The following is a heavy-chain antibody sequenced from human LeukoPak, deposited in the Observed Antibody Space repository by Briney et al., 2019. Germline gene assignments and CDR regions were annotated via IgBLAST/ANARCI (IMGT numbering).Heavy chain of an antibody. D-gene: IGHD1-26*01. CDR2: VSGNGEDT. J-gene: IGHJ4*02. CDR3: AKDLSISETYHACIDY. CDR1: GFTFSRQA. Sequence: GGSQRLSCAASGFTFSRQAMSWVRQAPGKGREWVSTVSGNGEDTYYAGSVKGRFTISRDNSKNTVYLHMRSLRAEDTAVYYCAKDLSISETYHACIDYGGQGTLVTVSS. V-gene: IGHV3-23*01.